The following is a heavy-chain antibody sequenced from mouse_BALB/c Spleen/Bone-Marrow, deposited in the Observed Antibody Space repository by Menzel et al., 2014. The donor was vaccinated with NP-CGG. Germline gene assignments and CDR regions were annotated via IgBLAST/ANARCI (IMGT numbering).Heavy chain of an antibody. D-gene: IGHD1-2*01. Sequence: QVQLQQPGAELVRPGSSVKISCKASGYAFSAYWVNWVKQRPGQGLEWIGQIYPGDGDTNYNGKFKGKATLTADKSSSTAYMQLSSLTSEDSAVYFCTRSTATFDYWGQGTTLTVSS. V-gene: IGHV1-80*01. CDR1: GYAFSAYW. CDR2: IYPGDGDT. J-gene: IGHJ2*01. CDR3: TRSTATFDY.